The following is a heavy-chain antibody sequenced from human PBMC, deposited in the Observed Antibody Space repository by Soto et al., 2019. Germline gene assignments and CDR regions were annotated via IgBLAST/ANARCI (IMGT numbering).Heavy chain of an antibody. V-gene: IGHV3-7*01. CDR1: GFTFSSYW. Sequence: LRLSCAASGFTFSSYWMSWVLQAPGKGLEWVANIKQDGSERYYVDSVKGRFTISRDNAKNSLYLQMNSLRAEDTAVFYCARFGSSWNFDYWGQGTLVTVSS. D-gene: IGHD6-13*01. CDR2: IKQDGSER. J-gene: IGHJ4*02. CDR3: ARFGSSWNFDY.